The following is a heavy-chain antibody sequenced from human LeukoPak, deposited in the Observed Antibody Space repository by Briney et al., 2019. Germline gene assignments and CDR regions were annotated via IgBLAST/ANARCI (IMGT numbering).Heavy chain of an antibody. CDR3: ARRSSSGFEWDY. Sequence: PSETLSLTCSVSGGSIRNYFWSWIRQPAGKGLEWIGYIDDSGNTNYDPSLKSRVTISVDTSKNQFSLKLYSVTAADTAVYYCARRSSSGFEWDYWGQGTLVTVSS. J-gene: IGHJ4*02. CDR1: GGSIRNYF. V-gene: IGHV4-59*01. CDR2: IDDSGNT. D-gene: IGHD3-22*01.